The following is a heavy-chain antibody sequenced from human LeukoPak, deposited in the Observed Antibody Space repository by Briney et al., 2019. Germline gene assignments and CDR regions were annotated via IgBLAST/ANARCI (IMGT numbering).Heavy chain of an antibody. V-gene: IGHV1-46*01. CDR1: GYTFTSYY. Sequence: ASVKVSCKASGYTFTSYYMHWVRQAPGQGLEWMGIINPSGGSTSYAQKFQGRVTITADESTSTAYMELSSLRSEDTAVYYCARGGGYASFDPWGQGILVTVSS. CDR2: INPSGGST. J-gene: IGHJ5*02. D-gene: IGHD3-16*01. CDR3: ARGGGYASFDP.